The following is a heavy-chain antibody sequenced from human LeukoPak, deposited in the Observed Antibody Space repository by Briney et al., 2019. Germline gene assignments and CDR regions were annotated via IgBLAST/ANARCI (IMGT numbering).Heavy chain of an antibody. J-gene: IGHJ4*02. Sequence: QPGRSLRLSCAASGFTFSTYRMNWVRQAPGKGLEWLSYIDISSSTIYYADSVKGRFTISRDNAKNSLYLQMDSLRDEDTAVYYCARNFDYWGQGTLVTVSS. CDR1: GFTFSTYR. CDR3: ARNFDY. CDR2: IDISSSTI. V-gene: IGHV3-48*02.